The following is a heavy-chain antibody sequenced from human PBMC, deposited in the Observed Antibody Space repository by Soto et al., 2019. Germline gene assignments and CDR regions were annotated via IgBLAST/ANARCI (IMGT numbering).Heavy chain of an antibody. Sequence: ASVKVSCKASGYIFTSQGISWVRQAPGQGLEWMGWISTYNGNPNYAQKFQGRVTMTTNTSTTTAFLELRSLTSDDTAVYYCARGRTRALDYWGQGTPVTVSS. CDR3: ARGRTRALDY. D-gene: IGHD1-7*01. CDR2: ISTYNGNP. CDR1: GYIFTSQG. V-gene: IGHV1-18*01. J-gene: IGHJ4*02.